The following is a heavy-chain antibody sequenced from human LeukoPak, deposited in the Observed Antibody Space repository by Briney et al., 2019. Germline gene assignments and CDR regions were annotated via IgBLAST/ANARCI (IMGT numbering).Heavy chain of an antibody. CDR2: INHRGST. CDR1: GGSFSGYY. V-gene: IGHV4-34*01. D-gene: IGHD4-17*01. J-gene: IGHJ4*02. Sequence: SETLSLTCAVYGGSFSGYYWSWIRQPPGKGLEWIGEINHRGSTNYNPSLKSRVTISVDTSKNQFSLKLSSVTAADTAVYYCASLYGVTDYWGQGTLVTVSS. CDR3: ASLYGVTDY.